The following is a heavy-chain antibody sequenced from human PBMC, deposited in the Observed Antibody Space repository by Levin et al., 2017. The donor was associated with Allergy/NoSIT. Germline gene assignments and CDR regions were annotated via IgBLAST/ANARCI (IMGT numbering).Heavy chain of an antibody. CDR3: ARRGLRLLSPNDY. Sequence: GESLKISCKASGYTFTSYAMHWVRQAPGQRLEWMGWINVGNGYTKYSQKFKGRVSITRDTSASTAYMELSSLRSEDTAVYYCARRGLRLLSPNDYWGQGTLVTVSS. CDR1: GYTFTSYA. J-gene: IGHJ4*02. CDR2: INVGNGYT. V-gene: IGHV1-3*01. D-gene: IGHD4-17*01.